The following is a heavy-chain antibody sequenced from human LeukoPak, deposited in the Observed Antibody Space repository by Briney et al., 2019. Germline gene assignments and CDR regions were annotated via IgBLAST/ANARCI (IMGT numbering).Heavy chain of an antibody. CDR1: GYTFTSYY. CDR2: INPSGGST. J-gene: IGHJ4*02. V-gene: IGHV1-46*01. Sequence: ASVKDSCKTSGYTFTSYYMHWVRQAPGQGLEYMGIINPSGGSTSYAQKFQGRVTMTRDTSTSTVYMELSSLRSEDTAVYYCARDLGVTVRAFDYWGQGTLVTVSS. D-gene: IGHD1-26*01. CDR3: ARDLGVTVRAFDY.